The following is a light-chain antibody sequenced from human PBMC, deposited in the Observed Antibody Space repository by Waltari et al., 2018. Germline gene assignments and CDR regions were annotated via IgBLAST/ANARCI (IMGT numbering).Light chain of an antibody. J-gene: IGLJ2*01. CDR2: DNT. CDR1: RSNIGTNY. Sequence: QSVLTQPPSVSAAPRPRVTISCSGSRSNIGTNYVSWYQQLPGTVPKLLIFDNTQRPSGIPDRCSGSKSGTSATLDITGLQTGDEADYYCAIWDSSLSIVIFGGGTKLTVL. CDR3: AIWDSSLSIVI. V-gene: IGLV1-51*01.